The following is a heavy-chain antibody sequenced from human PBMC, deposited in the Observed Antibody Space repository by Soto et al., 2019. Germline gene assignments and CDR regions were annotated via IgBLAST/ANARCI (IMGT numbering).Heavy chain of an antibody. V-gene: IGHV3-30-3*02. Sequence: QVQLVESGGGVVQPGRSLRLSCAASGFTFSSSAMHWVRQAPGKGLEWVAVISYDGSNKYYADSVKGRFTISRDNSKNTQYLQMNSLRAEDTAVYYCAKEFSKYSSSLGYWGQGTLVTVSS. CDR3: AKEFSKYSSSLGY. J-gene: IGHJ4*02. CDR1: GFTFSSSA. CDR2: ISYDGSNK. D-gene: IGHD6-13*01.